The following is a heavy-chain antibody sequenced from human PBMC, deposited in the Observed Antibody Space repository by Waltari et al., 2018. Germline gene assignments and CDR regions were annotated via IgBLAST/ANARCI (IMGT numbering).Heavy chain of an antibody. J-gene: IGHJ2*01. V-gene: IGHV3-74*03. CDR2: INSEGSST. CDR1: GFTFSSYW. D-gene: IGHD6-13*01. CDR3: ARAATIPAAGTGWYFDL. Sequence: EVQLVESGGGLVQPGGSLRLSCAASGFTFSSYWMHWVRHGPGKGLVWFSRINSEGSSTKYADSLKGRFTISRDNAKNTLHLQMNSLRAEDTAVYYCARAATIPAAGTGWYFDLWGRGTLVTVSS.